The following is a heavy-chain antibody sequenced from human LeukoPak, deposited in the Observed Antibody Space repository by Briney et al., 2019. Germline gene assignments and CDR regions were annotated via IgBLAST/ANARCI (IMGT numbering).Heavy chain of an antibody. D-gene: IGHD3-3*01. V-gene: IGHV3-48*01. J-gene: IGHJ4*02. CDR3: ARGNDDFWSGYPCDY. CDR1: GFTFSSYS. CDR2: ITSSSSDI. Sequence: PGGSLRLSSAASGFTFSSYSMNWVRQAPGKGLEWVSYITSSSSDIYYADSVKGRFTISRDNAKNSLYLQMNSLRAEDTAVYYCARGNDDFWSGYPCDYWGQGTLVTVSS.